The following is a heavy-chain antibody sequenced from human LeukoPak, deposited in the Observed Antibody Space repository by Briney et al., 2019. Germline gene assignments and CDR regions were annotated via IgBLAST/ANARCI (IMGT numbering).Heavy chain of an antibody. CDR1: GGSISSYY. Sequence: PSETLSLTCTVSGGSISSYYWSWIRQPPGKGLEWIGSKYYSGSTNYKPYLKSRVTISVDTSKDQFSLKLSSVTAADTAVYYCARHAYYYDRSGSYEAFDIWGQGTMVTVSS. CDR3: ARHAYYYDRSGSYEAFDI. CDR2: KYYSGST. V-gene: IGHV4-59*08. D-gene: IGHD3-22*01. J-gene: IGHJ3*02.